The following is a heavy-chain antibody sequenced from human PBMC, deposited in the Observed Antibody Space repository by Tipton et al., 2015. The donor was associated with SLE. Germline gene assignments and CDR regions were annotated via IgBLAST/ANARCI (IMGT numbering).Heavy chain of an antibody. D-gene: IGHD6-19*01. CDR1: GFTFHNYW. J-gene: IGHJ6*02. CDR3: ARAPTISVAGTTDTFGMDG. Sequence: SLRLSCAASGFTFHNYWMHWVRQAPGKGLVWVSRLRTDGSVTTYADSVKGRLTISRDNAKNTLYLQMRGLRVEDTGIYYCARAPTISVAGTTDTFGMDGWGPGRRVTVSS. V-gene: IGHV3-74*01. CDR2: LRTDGSVT.